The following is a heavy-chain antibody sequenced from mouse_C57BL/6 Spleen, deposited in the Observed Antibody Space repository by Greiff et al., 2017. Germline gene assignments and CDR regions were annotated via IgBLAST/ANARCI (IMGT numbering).Heavy chain of an antibody. CDR3: ARSSITTVPDY. CDR1: GYTFTSYW. J-gene: IGHJ2*01. Sequence: VQLQQPGAELVRPGSSVKLSCKASGYTFTSYWMHWVKQRPIQGLEWIGNIDTSDSETHYNQKFKDKATLTVDKSSSTAYRQLSSLTSEDSAVYYCARSSITTVPDYWGRGTTLTVSS. V-gene: IGHV1-52*01. CDR2: IDTSDSET. D-gene: IGHD1-1*01.